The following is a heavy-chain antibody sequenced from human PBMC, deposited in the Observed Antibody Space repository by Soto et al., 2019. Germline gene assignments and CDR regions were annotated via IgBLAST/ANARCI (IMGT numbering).Heavy chain of an antibody. CDR2: IYPGDSDT. Sequence: PGESLKISCKGSGYSCISYWIGWVRQMTGKGLEWMGIIYPGDSDTRYSPSFQGQVTISADKSISTAYLQWSSLKASDTAMYYCARPVYYDFWSGYYLWGQGTLVTVSS. D-gene: IGHD3-3*01. CDR1: GYSCISYW. J-gene: IGHJ4*02. V-gene: IGHV5-51*01. CDR3: ARPVYYDFWSGYYL.